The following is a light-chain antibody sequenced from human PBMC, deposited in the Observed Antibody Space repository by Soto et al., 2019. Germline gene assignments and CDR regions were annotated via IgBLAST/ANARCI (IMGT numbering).Light chain of an antibody. CDR2: AAS. V-gene: IGKV1-39*01. CDR3: QQSVSHLWGT. J-gene: IGKJ1*01. CDR1: QNINNY. Sequence: DIQMTQSPSSLSASVGDRVTIACRTSQNINNYLNWYQQKPGKAPKLLIYAASTLQSGVPSRFSGSGSGTDFTLTISCLQPEDFATYYCQQSVSHLWGTCGQGTKVEVK.